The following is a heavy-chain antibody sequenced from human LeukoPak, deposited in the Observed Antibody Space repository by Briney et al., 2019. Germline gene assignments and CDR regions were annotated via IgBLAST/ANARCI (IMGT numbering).Heavy chain of an antibody. CDR1: GYTFTRYY. J-gene: IGHJ6*03. D-gene: IGHD5-24*01. Sequence: GASVKVSCKASGYTFTRYYMHWVRQAPGQGLEWMGWINPNSGGTNYAQKFQGRVTMTRDTSISTAYMELSRLRSDDTAVYYCARGGRRDGYNYYMDVWGKGTTVTVSS. CDR2: INPNSGGT. CDR3: ARGGRRDGYNYYMDV. V-gene: IGHV1-2*02.